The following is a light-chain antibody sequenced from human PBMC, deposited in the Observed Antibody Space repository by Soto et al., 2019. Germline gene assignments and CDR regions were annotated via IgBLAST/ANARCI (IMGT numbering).Light chain of an antibody. V-gene: IGKV3-20*01. CDR3: QQYRSSPPEFT. J-gene: IGKJ3*01. CDR1: QSVNSNY. CDR2: GAS. Sequence: EIVLTQSPGTLSVSPGERVTLSCRASQSVNSNYLAWYQQRPGQAPRLLIFGASYRATGIPDRFSGSGSGTDFNLTISRLEPEDFAVYYCQQYRSSPPEFTFGPGTKVDSK.